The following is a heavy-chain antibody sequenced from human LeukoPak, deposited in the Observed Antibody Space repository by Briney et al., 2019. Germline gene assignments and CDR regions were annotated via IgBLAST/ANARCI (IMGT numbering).Heavy chain of an antibody. CDR2: ISSSSSYI. CDR3: ARDPSTYYYDSFIDY. CDR1: GFTFSSYS. V-gene: IGHV3-21*01. J-gene: IGHJ4*02. Sequence: GGSLRPSCAASGFTFSSYSMNWVRQAPGKGLEWVSSISSSSSYIYYADSVKGRFTISRDNAKNSLYLQMNSLRAEDTAVYYCARDPSTYYYDSFIDYWGQGTLVTVSS. D-gene: IGHD3-22*01.